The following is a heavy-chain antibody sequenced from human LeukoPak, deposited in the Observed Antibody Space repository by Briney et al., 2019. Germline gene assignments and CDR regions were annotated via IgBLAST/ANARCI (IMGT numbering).Heavy chain of an antibody. CDR1: GFTFSIHW. J-gene: IGHJ4*02. V-gene: IGHV3-7*03. CDR2: IKPDGNDK. CDR3: AKDVGSGSGSYYNY. D-gene: IGHD3-10*01. Sequence: GGSLRLSCVASGFTFSIHWMTWVREAPGKGVGWVATIKPDGNDKFFVDSVRGRFTISRENAKTSLFLQMNSLRAEDTAIYYCAKDVGSGSGSYYNYWGQGTLVTVSP.